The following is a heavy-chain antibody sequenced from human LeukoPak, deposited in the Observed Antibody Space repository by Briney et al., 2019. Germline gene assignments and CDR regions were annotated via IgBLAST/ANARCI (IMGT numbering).Heavy chain of an antibody. J-gene: IGHJ4*02. CDR1: GFTFSSYG. Sequence: LRLSCAASGFTFSSYGMHWVRQAPGKGLEWVAVIWYDGSNKYYADSVKGRFTISRDNSKNTLYLQMNSLRAEDTAVYYCARGGRGVDFDYWGQGTLVTVSS. CDR2: IWYDGSNK. D-gene: IGHD3-10*01. CDR3: ARGGRGVDFDY. V-gene: IGHV3-33*01.